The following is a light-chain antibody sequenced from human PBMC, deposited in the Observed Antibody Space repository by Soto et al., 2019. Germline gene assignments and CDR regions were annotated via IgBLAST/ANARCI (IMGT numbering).Light chain of an antibody. V-gene: IGKV4-1*01. Sequence: DIVMTQSPDSLAVSLGERATINCKSSQSVLYSSNNKNYLAWYQQKPGQPPKLLIYWASTRESGVPDRFSGSGSGTEFTLTISRVESEDFAVYYCHQHETSPPTFGPGTKVDIK. CDR2: WAS. CDR1: QSVLYSSNNKNY. CDR3: HQHETSPPT. J-gene: IGKJ3*01.